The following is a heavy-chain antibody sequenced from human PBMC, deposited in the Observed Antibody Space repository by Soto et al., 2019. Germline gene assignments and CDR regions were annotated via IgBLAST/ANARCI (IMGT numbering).Heavy chain of an antibody. D-gene: IGHD3-9*01. CDR1: GFSVSGDT. CDR2: IYSGGNT. Sequence: EVQLVETGGGLIYPGGSLRLSCAASGFSVSGDTMNWVRQAPGKGLEWISAIYSGGNTNDAGSVKGRFTISRDTSKNTLYLQMNSLRVEDTAVYYCARHAWLENGGQGTLVTVSS. J-gene: IGHJ4*02. CDR3: ARHAWLEN. V-gene: IGHV3-53*02.